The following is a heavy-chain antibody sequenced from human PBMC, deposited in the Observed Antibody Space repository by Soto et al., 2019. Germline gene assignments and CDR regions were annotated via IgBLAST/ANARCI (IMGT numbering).Heavy chain of an antibody. CDR2: IYYRGST. V-gene: IGHV4-39*01. J-gene: IGHJ3*02. Sequence: SETLSLTCTVSGGSISSRNYYWGWIRQPPGKGLEWIGSIYYRGSTYYNPSLKSRITIPLDTSKNQFSLKLSSVTAADTAVYYCAGHFYDGSGFYYLGHAFDIWGQGTMVTVSS. CDR1: GGSISSRNYY. D-gene: IGHD3-22*01. CDR3: AGHFYDGSGFYYLGHAFDI.